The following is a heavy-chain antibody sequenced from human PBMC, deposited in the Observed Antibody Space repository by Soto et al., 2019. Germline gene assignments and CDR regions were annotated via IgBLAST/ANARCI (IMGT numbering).Heavy chain of an antibody. CDR2: GSYSGTT. CDR1: GVSVSSGSFY. V-gene: IGHV4-61*01. CDR3: ARGATVTQYVY. D-gene: IGHD4-17*01. J-gene: IGHJ4*02. Sequence: QVQLRESGPGLVKPSETLSLTCSVSGVSVSSGSFYWAWIRPPPGKGLEWIGFGSYSGTTNYKPSLKSRGTISVDTSRSQSSLKVSSLTAADTAVYYCARGATVTQYVYWGQGTLVTVSS.